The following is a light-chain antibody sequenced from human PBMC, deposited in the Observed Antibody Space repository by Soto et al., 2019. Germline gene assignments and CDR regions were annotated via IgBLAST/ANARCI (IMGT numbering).Light chain of an antibody. CDR3: QQYHNYPWT. Sequence: DIQMTQSPSTLSASVGDRVTITCRASQSVVDSLAWYQQKPGKAPRLLVYRAISLESGVPSRFSGSGSETEFTLTINSLQPDDFATYYGQQYHNYPWTFGQGTGVDFK. CDR1: QSVVDS. CDR2: RAI. J-gene: IGKJ1*01. V-gene: IGKV1-5*03.